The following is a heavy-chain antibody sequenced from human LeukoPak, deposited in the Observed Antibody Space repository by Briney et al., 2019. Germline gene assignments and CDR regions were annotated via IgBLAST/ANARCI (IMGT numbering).Heavy chain of an antibody. Sequence: SVKVSCKASGGTFSSYAISWVRQAPGQGLEWMGGIIPIFGTANYAQKFQGRVTITADESTSTAYMELSSLRSEDTAVYYCARDRGGYYDSSGYPLAFWGQGTLVTVSS. J-gene: IGHJ4*02. CDR1: GGTFSSYA. CDR3: ARDRGGYYDSSGYPLAF. CDR2: IIPIFGTA. V-gene: IGHV1-69*01. D-gene: IGHD3-22*01.